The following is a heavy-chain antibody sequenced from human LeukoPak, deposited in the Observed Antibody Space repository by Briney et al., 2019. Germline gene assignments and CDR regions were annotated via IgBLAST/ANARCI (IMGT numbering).Heavy chain of an antibody. CDR2: INHSGST. CDR3: ARGRYSSGRTYYYYMDV. D-gene: IGHD6-19*01. V-gene: IGHV4-34*01. Sequence: SETLSLTCAVYGGSFSGYYWSWIRQPPGKGLEWIGEINHSGSTNYNPSLKSRITISVDTSKNQFSLKLSSVTAADTAVYYCARGRYSSGRTYYYYMDVWGKGTTVTVSS. J-gene: IGHJ6*03. CDR1: GGSFSGYY.